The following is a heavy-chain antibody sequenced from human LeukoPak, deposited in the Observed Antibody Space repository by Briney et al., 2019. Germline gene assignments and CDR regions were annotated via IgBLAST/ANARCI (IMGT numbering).Heavy chain of an antibody. D-gene: IGHD4/OR15-4a*01. J-gene: IGHJ5*02. CDR2: INPNSGGT. CDR1: GYAFSGNP. CDR3: ARTMANWFDP. Sequence: ASVKVSCKASGYAFSGNPIHWVRQAPGQGLEWMGWINPNSGGTNYAHKFLGRVTMTSDTSISTAYMELSRLRSDDTAVYYCARTMANWFDPWGQGTLVTVSS. V-gene: IGHV1-2*07.